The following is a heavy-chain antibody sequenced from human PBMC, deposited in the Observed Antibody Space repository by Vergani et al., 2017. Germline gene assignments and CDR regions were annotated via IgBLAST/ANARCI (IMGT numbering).Heavy chain of an antibody. V-gene: IGHV1-69*04. CDR1: ENTFSSYP. CDR2: IIPMVDVT. Sequence: QVQLVQSGAEVKKPGSSVKVSCKVSENTFSSYPFSWVRQASGQGLEWMGRIIPMVDVTNYAQKFQGRVTITANKSTYTAYMELTGLTSEDTAIYYCAGDYSEAHFAGRVGRFFDSCGQETLITVSS. D-gene: IGHD2-15*01. CDR3: AGDYSEAHFAGRVGRFFDS. J-gene: IGHJ4*02.